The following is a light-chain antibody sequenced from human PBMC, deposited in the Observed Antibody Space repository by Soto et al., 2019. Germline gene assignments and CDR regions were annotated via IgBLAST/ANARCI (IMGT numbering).Light chain of an antibody. CDR3: QSYDTSLSAVV. J-gene: IGLJ3*02. Sequence: QSVLTQPPAVSGAPGQRVSISCTGSSSDIGAGYRVRWYQQVPGTAPKLLIYDNTNRPSGVSARFSGSKSGTSASLAITGLQAEDEAVYYCQSYDTSLSAVVFGGGTKVTVL. CDR2: DNT. CDR1: SSDIGAGYR. V-gene: IGLV1-40*01.